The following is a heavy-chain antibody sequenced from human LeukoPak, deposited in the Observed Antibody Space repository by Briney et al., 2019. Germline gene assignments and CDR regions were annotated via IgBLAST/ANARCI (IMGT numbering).Heavy chain of an antibody. CDR1: GGSISSSSYY. J-gene: IGHJ4*02. V-gene: IGHV4-39*01. CDR2: MYYSGST. Sequence: PSETLSLTCTVPGGSISSSSYYWGSIRQPPGKGLEWIGSMYYSGSTYYNPSLKIRVTISVDTSKNQFSLKLSSVTAADTAVYYCGRLPGGDWGQGTLVAVSS. D-gene: IGHD1-26*01. CDR3: GRLPGGD.